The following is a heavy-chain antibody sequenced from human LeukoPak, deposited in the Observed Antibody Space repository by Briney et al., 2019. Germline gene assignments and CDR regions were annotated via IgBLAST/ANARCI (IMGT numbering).Heavy chain of an antibody. CDR1: GGSFSGYY. J-gene: IGHJ6*02. CDR2: INHSGST. CDR3: ARSGTTVGYYYYYGMDV. Sequence: SETLSLTCAVYGGSFSGYYWSWIRQPPGKGLEWIGEINHSGSTNYNPSLKSRVTISVGTSKNQFSLKLSSVTAADTAAYYCARSGTTVGYYYYYGMDVWGQGTTVTVSS. D-gene: IGHD1-7*01. V-gene: IGHV4-34*01.